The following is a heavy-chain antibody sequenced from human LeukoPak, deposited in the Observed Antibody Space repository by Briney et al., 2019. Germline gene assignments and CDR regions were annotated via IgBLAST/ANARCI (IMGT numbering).Heavy chain of an antibody. CDR3: ARDRVQTGY. CDR1: GFTFSSYE. CDR2: ISSSGSTI. D-gene: IGHD1-1*01. V-gene: IGHV3-48*03. J-gene: IGHJ4*02. Sequence: GGSLRLSCAASGFTFSSYEMNWVRQAPEKGLEWVSYISSSGSTIYYADSVKGRFTISRDNAKNSLYLQMNSLRAEDTAVYYCARDRVQTGYWGQGTLVTVSS.